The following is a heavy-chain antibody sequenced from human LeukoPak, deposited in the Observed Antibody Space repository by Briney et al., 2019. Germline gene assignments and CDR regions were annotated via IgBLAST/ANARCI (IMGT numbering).Heavy chain of an antibody. Sequence: PSETLSLTCTVSGGSISSYYWSWIRQPPGKGLEWIGYIYYNGGTNYNPSLESRLTMSVDTSKNQFSLKLRSVTAADTAVYYCARPGVGSGRYGAFDIWGQGTMVTVSS. V-gene: IGHV4-59*08. CDR2: IYYNGGT. J-gene: IGHJ3*02. CDR3: ARPGVGSGRYGAFDI. D-gene: IGHD5-18*01. CDR1: GGSISSYY.